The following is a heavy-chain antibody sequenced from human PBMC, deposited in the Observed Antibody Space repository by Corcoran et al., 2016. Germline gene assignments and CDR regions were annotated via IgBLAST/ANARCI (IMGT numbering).Heavy chain of an antibody. CDR1: GFTFGDYA. D-gene: IGHD5-18*01. Sequence: EVQLVESGGGLVKPGRSLRLSCTASGFTFGDYAMSWFRQAPGKGLEWVGFIRSKAYGGTTEYAASVKGRFTISRDDSKSIAYLQMNSLKTEATAVYYCTRGGDTDMGGPGDYWGQGTLVTVSS. CDR2: IRSKAYGGTT. V-gene: IGHV3-49*05. J-gene: IGHJ4*02. CDR3: TRGGDTDMGGPGDY.